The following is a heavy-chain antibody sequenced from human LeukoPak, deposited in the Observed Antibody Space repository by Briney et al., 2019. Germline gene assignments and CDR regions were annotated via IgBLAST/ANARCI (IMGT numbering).Heavy chain of an antibody. D-gene: IGHD3-10*01. CDR1: GFTFSSYG. J-gene: IGHJ5*02. Sequence: GGSLRLSCAASGFTFSSYGMHWVRQAPGKGLEWVAVIWYDGSNKYYADSVKGRFTISRDNSKNTLYLQMNSLRAEDTAVYYCAKDGERYGSGSINWFDPWGQGTLVTVSS. CDR3: AKDGERYGSGSINWFDP. CDR2: IWYDGSNK. V-gene: IGHV3-33*06.